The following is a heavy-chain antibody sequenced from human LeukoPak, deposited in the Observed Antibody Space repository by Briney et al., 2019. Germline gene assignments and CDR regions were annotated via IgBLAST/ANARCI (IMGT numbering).Heavy chain of an antibody. Sequence: GGSLRLSCAASGFTFSSYAMSWVRQAPGKGLEWVSAISGSGGSTYYADSVKGRFAISRDNSKNTLYLQMNSLRAEDTAVYYCASAVAGTQNDYWGQGTLVTVSS. CDR2: ISGSGGST. V-gene: IGHV3-23*01. CDR1: GFTFSSYA. CDR3: ASAVAGTQNDY. D-gene: IGHD6-19*01. J-gene: IGHJ4*02.